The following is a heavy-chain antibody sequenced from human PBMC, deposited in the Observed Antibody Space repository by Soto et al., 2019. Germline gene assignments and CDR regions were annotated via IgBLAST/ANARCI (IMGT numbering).Heavy chain of an antibody. Sequence: GGSLRLSCAASGFTFSRYAMTWVRQAPGKGLERVAVTSSDGSDKYYADSVKGRFTISRDNSKNTLYLQMNSLRAEDTAVYYCARGETYYYDSSGYYPGYWGQGTLVTVSS. CDR3: ARGETYYYDSSGYYPGY. J-gene: IGHJ4*02. CDR1: GFTFSRYA. V-gene: IGHV3-30-3*01. D-gene: IGHD3-22*01. CDR2: TSSDGSDK.